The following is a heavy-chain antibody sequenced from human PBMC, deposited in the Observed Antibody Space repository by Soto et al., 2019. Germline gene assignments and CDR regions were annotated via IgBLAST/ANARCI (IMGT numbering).Heavy chain of an antibody. CDR2: IYYSGST. J-gene: IGHJ3*02. CDR1: GGSISSGGYY. D-gene: IGHD2-2*01. CDR3: AREIVVVPAATDAFDI. V-gene: IGHV4-31*03. Sequence: QVQLQESGPGLVKPSQTLSLTCTVSGGSISSGGYYWSWICQHPGKGLEWIGYIYYSGSTYYNPSLKSRVTISVDTSKNQFSLKLSSVTAADTAVYYCAREIVVVPAATDAFDIWGQGTMVTVSS.